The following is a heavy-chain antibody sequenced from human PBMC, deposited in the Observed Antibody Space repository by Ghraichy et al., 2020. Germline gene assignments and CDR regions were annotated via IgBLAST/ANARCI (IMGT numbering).Heavy chain of an antibody. CDR3: ARDIAVGGSSGCFDY. D-gene: IGHD6-19*01. J-gene: IGHJ4*02. CDR1: GFTFSSYG. CDR2: IWYDGSNK. Sequence: GGSLRLSCAASGFTFSSYGMHWVRQAPGKGLEWVAVIWYDGSNKYYADSVKGRFTISRDNSKNTLYLQMNSLRAEDTAVYYCARDIAVGGSSGCFDYWGQGTLVTVSS. V-gene: IGHV3-33*01.